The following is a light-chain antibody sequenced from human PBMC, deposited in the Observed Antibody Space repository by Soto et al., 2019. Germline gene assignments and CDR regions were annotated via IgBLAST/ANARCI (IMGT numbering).Light chain of an antibody. CDR2: DTP. J-gene: IGKJ1*01. Sequence: EILLTQSPATLSLSPGERATLSCRAIQRVGSYVACYQHKPCQVPRLLIYDTPDRATGVPARFSGSGSGTDFTLTISGLEPEDFAVYYCHKRHDWPWTFGQGTKVEMK. V-gene: IGKV3-11*01. CDR3: HKRHDWPWT. CDR1: QRVGSY.